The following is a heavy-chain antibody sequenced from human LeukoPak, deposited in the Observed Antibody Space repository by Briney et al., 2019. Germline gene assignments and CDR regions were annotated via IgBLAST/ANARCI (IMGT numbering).Heavy chain of an antibody. CDR1: GGSISSGDYY. J-gene: IGHJ4*02. Sequence: SQTLSLTCTVSGGSISSGDYYWRRIRQPPGTGLEWIGYIYYSGSTYYNPSLKSRVTISVDTSKNQFSLKLSSVTAADTAVYYCARGCSSTSCYVDYWGQGTLVTVSS. CDR2: IYYSGST. D-gene: IGHD2-2*01. CDR3: ARGCSSTSCYVDY. V-gene: IGHV4-30-4*08.